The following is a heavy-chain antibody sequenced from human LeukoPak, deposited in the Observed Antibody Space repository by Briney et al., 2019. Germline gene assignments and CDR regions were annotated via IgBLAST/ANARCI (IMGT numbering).Heavy chain of an antibody. J-gene: IGHJ4*02. V-gene: IGHV3-33*01. CDR1: GFTFSGYG. Sequence: GGSLRLSCAASGFTFSGYGMHWVRQAPGKGLEWLAAIWYDGTNQDQTDSVKGRFTVSRDNSKNTLFLQMNSLRAEDTAVYYCTREGVGWYFDSWGQGTLVTVSS. CDR3: TREGVGWYFDS. D-gene: IGHD2-15*01. CDR2: IWYDGTNQ.